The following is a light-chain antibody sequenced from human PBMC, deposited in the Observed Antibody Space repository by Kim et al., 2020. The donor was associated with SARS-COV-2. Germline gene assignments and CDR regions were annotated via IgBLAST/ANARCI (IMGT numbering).Light chain of an antibody. CDR2: AAS. CDR1: QSVSSSY. CDR3: QQYGSSPWT. Sequence: EIVLTQSPGTLSLSPGERATLSCRASQSVSSSYLALYQQKPGQAPRLLIYAASSRATGIPDRFSGSGSGTDFTLTISRLEPEDFAVYYCQQYGSSPWTFGQGTKVDIK. J-gene: IGKJ1*01. V-gene: IGKV3-20*01.